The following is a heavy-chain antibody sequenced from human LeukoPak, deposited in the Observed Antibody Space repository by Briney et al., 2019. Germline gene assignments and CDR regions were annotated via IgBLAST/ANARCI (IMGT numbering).Heavy chain of an antibody. V-gene: IGHV3-9*01. CDR1: GFTFDDYA. CDR2: ISWNSGSI. J-gene: IGHJ4*02. D-gene: IGHD3-22*01. Sequence: GGSLRLSCAASGFTFDDYARHWVRQAPGKGLEWVSGISWNSGSIGYADSVKGRFTISRDNAKNSLYLQMNSLRAEDTALYYCAKAYYYDSSGYYLDYWGQGTLVTVSS. CDR3: AKAYYYDSSGYYLDY.